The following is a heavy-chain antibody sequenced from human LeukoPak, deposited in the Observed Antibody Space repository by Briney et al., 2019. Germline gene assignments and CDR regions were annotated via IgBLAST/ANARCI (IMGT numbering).Heavy chain of an antibody. CDR3: ARGTSVYNWNYVFDY. D-gene: IGHD1-7*01. CDR1: GGSISSYY. CDR2: IYYSGST. J-gene: IGHJ4*02. Sequence: SETLSLTSTVSGGSISSYYWSWIRQPPGKGLEWIGYIYYSGSTNYNPSLKSRVTISVDTSKNQFSLKLSSVTAADTAVYYCARGTSVYNWNYVFDYWGQGTLVTVSS. V-gene: IGHV4-59*01.